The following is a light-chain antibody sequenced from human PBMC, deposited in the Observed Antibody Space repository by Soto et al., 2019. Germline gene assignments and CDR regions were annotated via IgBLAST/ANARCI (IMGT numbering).Light chain of an antibody. CDR2: DAS. CDR3: QQYNSYSPWT. Sequence: DIQMTQSPSTLSASEADRVTITYRASQSISSWLAWYQQKPGKAPKLLIYDASSLESGVPSRFSGSGSGTEFTLTISSLQPDDFATYYCQQYNSYSPWTFGQGTKVDIK. J-gene: IGKJ1*01. CDR1: QSISSW. V-gene: IGKV1-5*01.